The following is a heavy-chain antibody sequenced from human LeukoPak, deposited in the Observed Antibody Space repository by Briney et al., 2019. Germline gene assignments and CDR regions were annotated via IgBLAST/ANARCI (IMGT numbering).Heavy chain of an antibody. J-gene: IGHJ5*02. CDR2: INHSGST. D-gene: IGHD6-13*01. Sequence: SETLSLTCAVYGGSFSGYYWSWIRQPPGKGLEWIGEINHSGSTNYNPSLKSRVTISVDTSKNQFSLKLSSVTAADTAVYYCARGIYSSIHNWFDPWGQGTLVTVSS. CDR3: ARGIYSSIHNWFDP. CDR1: GGSFSGYY. V-gene: IGHV4-34*01.